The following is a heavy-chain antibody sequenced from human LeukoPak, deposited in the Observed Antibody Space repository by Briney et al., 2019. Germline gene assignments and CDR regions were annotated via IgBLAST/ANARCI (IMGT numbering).Heavy chain of an antibody. CDR1: GFTFSSYG. V-gene: IGHV3-30*02. CDR3: AKEVTTVTTATFDY. Sequence: PGGSLRLSCAASGFTFSSYGMHWVRQAPGRGLEWVAVIWYDGSNKYYADSVKGRFTISRDNSKNTLYLQMNSLRAEDTAVYYCAKEVTTVTTATFDYWGQGTLVTVSS. CDR2: IWYDGSNK. J-gene: IGHJ4*02. D-gene: IGHD4-17*01.